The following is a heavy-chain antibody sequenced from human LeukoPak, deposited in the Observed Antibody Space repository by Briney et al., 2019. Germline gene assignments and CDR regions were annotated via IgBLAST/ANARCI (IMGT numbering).Heavy chain of an antibody. CDR2: ISAYNGNT. Sequence: ASVKVSCKASGYTFTGYGISWVRQAPGQGLEWMGWISAYNGNTNYAQKLQGRVTMTTDTSTSTAYMELRSLRSEDTAVYYCASEQWLKREGVYYYYGVAVWGQGTTVTVSS. CDR1: GYTFTGYG. CDR3: ASEQWLKREGVYYYYGVAV. D-gene: IGHD6-19*01. V-gene: IGHV1-18*01. J-gene: IGHJ6*02.